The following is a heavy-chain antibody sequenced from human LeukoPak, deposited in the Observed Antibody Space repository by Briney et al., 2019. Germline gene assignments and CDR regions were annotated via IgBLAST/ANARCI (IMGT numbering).Heavy chain of an antibody. CDR3: ARNKYTSGWSTFDY. D-gene: IGHD6-19*01. J-gene: IGHJ4*02. V-gene: IGHV4-39*01. Sequence: PSETLSLTCTVSGGSISSSSYYWVWIRQPPGKGLVWIGSIYYRGSTYYNPSLKSRVTISVDTSKNQFSLKLSYVTVADTAIYYCARNKYTSGWSTFDYWGQGTLVTVSS. CDR1: GGSISSSSYY. CDR2: IYYRGST.